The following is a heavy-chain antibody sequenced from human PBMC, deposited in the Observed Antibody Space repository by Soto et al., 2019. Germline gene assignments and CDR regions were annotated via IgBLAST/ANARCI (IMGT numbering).Heavy chain of an antibody. J-gene: IGHJ5*02. D-gene: IGHD4-17*01. CDR3: ARSTYGDYTKNWFDP. V-gene: IGHV2-70*04. CDR2: IDWDDHK. CDR1: RFSLSTSGMR. Sequence: EXGXTLVSPTQTLTXSCTFSRFSLSTSGMRVSWIRQPPGKALEWLARIDWDDHKFYSTSLKTRLTISNDTSKNQVVLTMTNTDPVHTATYYCARSTYGDYTKNWFDPWGQGTLGTVS.